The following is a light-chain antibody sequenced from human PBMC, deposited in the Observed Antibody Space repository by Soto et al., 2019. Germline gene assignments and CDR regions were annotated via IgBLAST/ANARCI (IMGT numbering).Light chain of an antibody. CDR3: QQTYSLPRT. V-gene: IGKV1-39*01. J-gene: IGKJ1*01. CDR1: QDISTS. Sequence: DIQMTHSPSSLSASVGDRVTITCQASQDISTSLNWYQQKPGKVPDLLIYSASTLYSGVPSRFSGSGSGTEFTLTISNLQPEDFATYYCQQTYSLPRTFAQGTKVDI. CDR2: SAS.